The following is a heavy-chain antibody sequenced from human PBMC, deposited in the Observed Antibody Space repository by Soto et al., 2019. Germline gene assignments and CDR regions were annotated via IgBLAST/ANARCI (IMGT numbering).Heavy chain of an antibody. CDR1: GFTFSRFS. D-gene: IGHD2-2*02. J-gene: IGHJ6*04. Sequence: EVQLVESGGGLVTPGGSLRLSCAASGFTFSRFSMNWVRQAPGKGLEWVSFISSSSTYVYYADSVKGRFTISRDSAQNSLFLQMNSLKAEDTAVYYCARDLYGDYGMDVWGKGTTVTVSS. V-gene: IGHV3-21*01. CDR2: ISSSSTYV. CDR3: ARDLYGDYGMDV.